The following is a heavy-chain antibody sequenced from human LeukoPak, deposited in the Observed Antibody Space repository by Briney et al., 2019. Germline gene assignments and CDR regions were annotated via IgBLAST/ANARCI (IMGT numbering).Heavy chain of an antibody. Sequence: SETLSLTCAVSGGSISSSNWWSWVRQPPGKGLEWIGEIYHSGSTNYNPSLKSRVTISVDKSKNQFSLKLSSVTAADTAVYYCARRGDSSGYYFRVIPYYFDYWGQGTLVTVSS. CDR1: GGSISSSNW. D-gene: IGHD3-22*01. CDR3: ARRGDSSGYYFRVIPYYFDY. CDR2: IYHSGST. J-gene: IGHJ4*02. V-gene: IGHV4-4*02.